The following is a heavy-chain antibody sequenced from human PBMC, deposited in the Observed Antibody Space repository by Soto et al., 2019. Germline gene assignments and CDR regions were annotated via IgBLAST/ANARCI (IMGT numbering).Heavy chain of an antibody. Sequence: GESLRVSCAASGFTLSSYMINLVRQAPGQGLEWTSYISNSGSSIDYADSVKGRFTISRDNAKNSLYLQMNSLRAEDTALYYCARDASYPQGKWLNLGLWGQGTMVTVSS. V-gene: IGHV3-48*03. CDR3: ARDASYPQGKWLNLGL. D-gene: IGHD5-12*01. CDR2: ISNSGSSI. J-gene: IGHJ4*02. CDR1: GFTLSSYM.